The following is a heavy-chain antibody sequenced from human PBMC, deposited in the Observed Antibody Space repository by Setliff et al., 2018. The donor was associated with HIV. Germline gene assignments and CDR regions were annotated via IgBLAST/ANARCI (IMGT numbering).Heavy chain of an antibody. CDR2: IDTSGSI. V-gene: IGHV4-4*07. Sequence: SETLSLTCTVSGDSLNKFYWNWIRQPAGKGLEWIGHIDTSGSIEYSPSLRSRVTMSVEMSKNQISLRLSSVTAADTAVYYCAREGRWLEHPYGFAVWGQGRLVTVSS. D-gene: IGHD3-10*01. CDR1: GDSLNKFY. J-gene: IGHJ1*01. CDR3: AREGRWLEHPYGFAV.